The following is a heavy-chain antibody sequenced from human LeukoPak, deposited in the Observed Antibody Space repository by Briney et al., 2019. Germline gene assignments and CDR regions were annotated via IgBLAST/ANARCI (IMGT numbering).Heavy chain of an antibody. Sequence: PGGSLGLSCAASGFTFSSYAMHWVRQAPGKGLEWVAVISYDGSNKYYADSVKGRFTISRDNSKNTLYLQMNSLRAEDTAVYYCARYCSSTSCRHFDYWGQGTLVTVSS. CDR3: ARYCSSTSCRHFDY. CDR2: ISYDGSNK. D-gene: IGHD2-2*01. V-gene: IGHV3-30-3*01. CDR1: GFTFSSYA. J-gene: IGHJ4*02.